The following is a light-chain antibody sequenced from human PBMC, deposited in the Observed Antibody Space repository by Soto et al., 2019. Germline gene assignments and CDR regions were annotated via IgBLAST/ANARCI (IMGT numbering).Light chain of an antibody. CDR3: CSYAGSYTFV. J-gene: IGLJ1*01. CDR1: SSVVGGYNY. CDR2: DVS. Sequence: QSVLTRARSVSGSPRQSVRISCTGNSSVVGGYNYVSWYQQHPGKAPKLMIYDVSKRPSGVPDRFSGSKSGNTASLTISGLQAEDEADYYCCSYAGSYTFVFGTGTKVTVL. V-gene: IGLV2-11*01.